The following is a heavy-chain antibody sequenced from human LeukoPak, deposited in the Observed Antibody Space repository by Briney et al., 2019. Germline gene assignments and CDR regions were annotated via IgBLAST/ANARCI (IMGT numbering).Heavy chain of an antibody. V-gene: IGHV1-69*13. CDR1: GGTFSSYI. CDR2: IIPAFGTP. D-gene: IGHD6-19*01. Sequence: ASVKVSCKASGGTFSSYIVNWVRRAPGQGLEWRGGIIPAFGTPNYAQKFQGRVTITADESTSTAYMELSSLRSEDTAVYYCAIGYSSAWYLGWGQGTLVTVSS. CDR3: AIGYSSAWYLG. J-gene: IGHJ4*02.